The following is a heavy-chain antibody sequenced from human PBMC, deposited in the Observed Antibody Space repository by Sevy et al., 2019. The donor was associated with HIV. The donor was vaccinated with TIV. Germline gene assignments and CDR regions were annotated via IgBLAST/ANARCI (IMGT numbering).Heavy chain of an antibody. J-gene: IGHJ4*02. CDR3: ASDATYCSGGSCLSYFDY. CDR1: GFTFSSYA. D-gene: IGHD2-15*01. Sequence: GGSLRLSCAASGFTFSSYAMHWVRQAPGKGLEWVAVISYDGSNKYYADSVKGRFTISRDNSKNTLYLQMNSLRAEDTAVFYCASDATYCSGGSCLSYFDYWGQGTLVTVSS. CDR2: ISYDGSNK. V-gene: IGHV3-30*04.